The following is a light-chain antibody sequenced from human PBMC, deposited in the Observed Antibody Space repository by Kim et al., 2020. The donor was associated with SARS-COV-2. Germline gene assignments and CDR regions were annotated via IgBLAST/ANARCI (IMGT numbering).Light chain of an antibody. Sequence: TINCKSSQSVVDSSNNKNYLAWYQQKPGQPPKLLIYWASTRESGVPDRFSGSGSGTDFTLTISSLQAEDVAVYYCQQYYSTPPYTFGQGTKLEIK. CDR1: QSVVDSSNNKNY. CDR3: QQYYSTPPYT. J-gene: IGKJ2*01. V-gene: IGKV4-1*01. CDR2: WAS.